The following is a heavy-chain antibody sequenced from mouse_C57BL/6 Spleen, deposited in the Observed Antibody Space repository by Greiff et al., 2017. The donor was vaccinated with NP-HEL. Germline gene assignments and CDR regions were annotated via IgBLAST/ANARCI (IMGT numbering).Heavy chain of an antibody. J-gene: IGHJ2*01. CDR1: GYSITSGYY. V-gene: IGHV3-6*01. CDR2: ISYDGSN. Sequence: EVKLMESGPGLVKPSQSLSLTCSVTGYSITSGYYWNWIRQFPGNKLEWMGYISYDGSNNYNPSLKNRISITRDTSKNQFFLKLNSVTTEDTATYYCARDGGGAFDYWGQGTTLTVSS. CDR3: ARDGGGAFDY.